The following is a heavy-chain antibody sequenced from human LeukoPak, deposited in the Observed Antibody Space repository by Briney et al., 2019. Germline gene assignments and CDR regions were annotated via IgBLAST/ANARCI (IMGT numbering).Heavy chain of an antibody. J-gene: IGHJ4*02. CDR1: GFTFSSYA. CDR2: ITSNGGST. CDR3: ATKLGSGYDYVY. D-gene: IGHD5-12*01. V-gene: IGHV3-64*04. Sequence: GGSLRLSCSASGFTFSSYAMHWVRQAPAKGLEYVSAITSNGGSTYYADSVKGRFTISRDNSKNTLYLQMNSLRAEGTAVYYCATKLGSGYDYVYWGQGTLVTVSS.